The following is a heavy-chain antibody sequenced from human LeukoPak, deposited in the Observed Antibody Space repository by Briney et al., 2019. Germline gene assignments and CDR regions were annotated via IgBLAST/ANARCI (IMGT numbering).Heavy chain of an antibody. J-gene: IGHJ4*02. Sequence: ASVKVSCKASGYTFTSYDISWVRQATGQGLEWMGWMNPNSGNTGYAQKFQGRVTITRNTSISTAYMELSSLRSEDTAVYYCARGTAAGRAADYWGQGTLVTVSS. CDR2: MNPNSGNT. CDR3: ARGTAAGRAADY. V-gene: IGHV1-8*03. D-gene: IGHD6-13*01. CDR1: GYTFTSYD.